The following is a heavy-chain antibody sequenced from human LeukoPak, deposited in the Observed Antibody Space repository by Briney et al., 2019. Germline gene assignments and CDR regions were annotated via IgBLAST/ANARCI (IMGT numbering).Heavy chain of an antibody. Sequence: PGGSLRLPCAASGFSYSSYGFHWVRQAPGKGLEWVAIIWYDGSNKYYADSVKGRFTISRDNSKNTLYLQMNSLRAEDTALYYCARVAAGTYWFDPWGQGTLVTVSS. CDR2: IWYDGSNK. D-gene: IGHD6-13*01. CDR3: ARVAAGTYWFDP. CDR1: GFSYSSYG. V-gene: IGHV3-33*01. J-gene: IGHJ5*02.